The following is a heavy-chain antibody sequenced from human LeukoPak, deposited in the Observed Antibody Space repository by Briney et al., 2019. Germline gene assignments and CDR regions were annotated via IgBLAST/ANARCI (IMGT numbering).Heavy chain of an antibody. CDR3: ARDLRDYDFWTNYYYYYMDV. Sequence: GGSLRLSCAASGFSFSGYWMSWVRQAPGKGLEWVANIKQDGSERYYVDSVKGRFTISGDNAKNSLYLQMNSLRADDTAVYYCARDLRDYDFWTNYYYYYMDVWGKGTTVTVSS. J-gene: IGHJ6*03. V-gene: IGHV3-7*01. CDR1: GFSFSGYW. CDR2: IKQDGSER. D-gene: IGHD3-3*01.